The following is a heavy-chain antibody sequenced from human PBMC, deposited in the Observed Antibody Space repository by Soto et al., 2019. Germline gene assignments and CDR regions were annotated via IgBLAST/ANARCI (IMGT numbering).Heavy chain of an antibody. CDR1: GGSISSYY. CDR2: LYYSGST. J-gene: IGHJ4*02. CDR3: ARVGYCSGTSCYFLDN. D-gene: IGHD2-2*03. Sequence: SETLSLTCTVSGGSISSYYWSWIRQPPGKGLEWIGYLYYSGSTNYNPSLKSRVTISVDTSKNQFSLKLSSVTAADSAVYYCARVGYCSGTSCYFLDNWGQGTLVTVSS. V-gene: IGHV4-59*01.